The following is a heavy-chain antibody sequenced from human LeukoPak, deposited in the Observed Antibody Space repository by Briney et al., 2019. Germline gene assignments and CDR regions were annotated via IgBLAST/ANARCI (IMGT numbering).Heavy chain of an antibody. CDR3: ATRLGGSGWYDTDAFDI. CDR1: GYTLTELS. CDR2: LDPEDGET. V-gene: IGHV1-24*01. J-gene: IGHJ3*02. D-gene: IGHD6-19*01. Sequence: ASVTVSCKVSGYTLTELSMHWVRQAPGKGLGWMGGLDPEDGETIYAQKFQGRVTMTEDTSTDTAYMELSSLRSEDTAVYYCATRLGGSGWYDTDAFDIWGQGTMVTVSS.